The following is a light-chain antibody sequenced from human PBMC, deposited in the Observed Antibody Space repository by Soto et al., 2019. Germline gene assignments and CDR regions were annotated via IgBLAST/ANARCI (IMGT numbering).Light chain of an antibody. Sequence: QSALTQPRSVSGSPGQSVTISCTGTSSDVGTYNYVSWYQHHPGKAPKLIIYDVNKRPSGVPDRFSGSKSGNTASLTISGLQAEDETDYYCCSYAGSYTSYVFGTGTKVTVL. CDR2: DVN. CDR1: SSDVGTYNY. CDR3: CSYAGSYTSYV. V-gene: IGLV2-11*01. J-gene: IGLJ1*01.